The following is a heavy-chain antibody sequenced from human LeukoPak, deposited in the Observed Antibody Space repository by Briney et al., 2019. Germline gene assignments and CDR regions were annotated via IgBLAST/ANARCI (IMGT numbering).Heavy chain of an antibody. CDR1: GFTFDDYG. Sequence: AGGSLRLSCAASGFTFDDYGMSWVRHAPGKWLEWVSVINWNGGSTGYADSVKGRFTISRDNAKNSLHLQMNSLRAEDTALYYCARDQEVTDYWGQGTLVTVSS. CDR3: ARDQEVTDY. J-gene: IGHJ4*02. CDR2: INWNGGST. V-gene: IGHV3-20*04. D-gene: IGHD4-23*01.